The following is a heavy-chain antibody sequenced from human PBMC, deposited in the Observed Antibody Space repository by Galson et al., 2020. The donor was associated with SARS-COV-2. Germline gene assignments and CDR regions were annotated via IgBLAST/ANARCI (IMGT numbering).Heavy chain of an antibody. CDR3: ERGEFFVFTYYGMDV. CDR1: GASIRSCLYH. CDR2: IYTSGNT. D-gene: IGHD3-3*01. Sequence: TRSLTCTVSGASIRSCLYHWSWLLQPAWNGLESIGRIYTSGNTNYNPSLKSRVTISLDTSKNKFSLRLRSVTAGDTAVYYCERGEFFVFTYYGMDVWGQGTTVTVS. V-gene: IGHV4-61*02. J-gene: IGHJ6*01.